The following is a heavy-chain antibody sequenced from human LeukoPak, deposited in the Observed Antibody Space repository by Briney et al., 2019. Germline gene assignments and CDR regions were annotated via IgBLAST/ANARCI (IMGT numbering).Heavy chain of an antibody. CDR1: GGSISSYY. D-gene: IGHD3-10*01. CDR3: ARARYGSGSYHYMDV. CDR2: SYYIGSS. J-gene: IGHJ6*03. V-gene: IGHV4-59*12. Sequence: SETLSLTCTVSGGSISSYYWSWIRQPPGKGLEWIGYSYYIGSSNYKPSLKSRVTISVDTSKNQFSLKLSSVTAADTAVYYCARARYGSGSYHYMDVWGKGTTVTISS.